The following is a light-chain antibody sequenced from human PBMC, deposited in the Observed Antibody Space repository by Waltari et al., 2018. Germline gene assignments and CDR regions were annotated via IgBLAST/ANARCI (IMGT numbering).Light chain of an antibody. Sequence: IVLTQTPLSLSVTPGQPASISCKSSQNLLQTDEQPYLSWFLQKPGQSPQLLIYEVSNRFSGVPDRFSGSGSGTDFTLKISRVEAEDVGVYYCMQGIHPPYTFGQGTKLEIK. J-gene: IGKJ2*01. CDR3: MQGIHPPYT. CDR2: EVS. V-gene: IGKV2-29*02. CDR1: QNLLQTDEQPY.